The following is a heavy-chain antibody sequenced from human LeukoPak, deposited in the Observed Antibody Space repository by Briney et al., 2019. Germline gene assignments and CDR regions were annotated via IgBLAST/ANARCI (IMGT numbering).Heavy chain of an antibody. CDR1: GGSFSGYY. Sequence: NASETLSLTCAVYGGSFSGYYWSWIRQPPGKGLEWIGEINHSGSTNYNPSLKSRVTISVDTSKNQFSLKLSSVTAADTAVYYCARIYYYDSSGYYQRTDAFDIWGQGTMVTISS. CDR3: ARIYYYDSSGYYQRTDAFDI. CDR2: INHSGST. J-gene: IGHJ3*02. V-gene: IGHV4-34*01. D-gene: IGHD3-22*01.